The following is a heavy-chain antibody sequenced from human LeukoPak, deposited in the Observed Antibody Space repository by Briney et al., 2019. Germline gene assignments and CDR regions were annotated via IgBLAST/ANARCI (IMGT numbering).Heavy chain of an antibody. D-gene: IGHD3-22*01. Sequence: GGSLRLSCAASGFTVSSKYMSWVRQAPGKGLEWVSTLYSNGNTYYADSVKGRFTISRDNSKNTLSLQMNSLRAEDTAVYYCARDYYDGSAYYSYYEYWGQGALVTVSS. CDR2: LYSNGNT. J-gene: IGHJ4*02. CDR1: GFTVSSKY. CDR3: ARDYYDGSAYYSYYEY. V-gene: IGHV3-53*01.